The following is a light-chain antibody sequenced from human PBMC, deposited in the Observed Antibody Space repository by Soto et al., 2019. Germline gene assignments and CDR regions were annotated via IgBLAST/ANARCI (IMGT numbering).Light chain of an antibody. J-gene: IGKJ3*01. Sequence: EIVLTQSPGTLSLSPGERATLSCRASQGVSSNLAWYQQKPGQAPRLLIYGASTRATGIPARFSGSGSETEFTLTISSLQSEDFAVYYCQQYNDWPPKFTFGPGTKVDIK. V-gene: IGKV3-15*01. CDR3: QQYNDWPPKFT. CDR2: GAS. CDR1: QGVSSN.